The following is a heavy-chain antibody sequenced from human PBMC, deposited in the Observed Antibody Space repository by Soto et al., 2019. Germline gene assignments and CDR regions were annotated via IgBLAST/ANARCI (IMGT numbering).Heavy chain of an antibody. CDR2: IIPIFGTA. CDR3: ARGTVGAKRLTSGTPDY. Sequence: QGQLVQSGAAVKQPGSSVKVSCKASGGTFSSYAISWVRQAPGQVLEWMGGIIPIFGTANYAQQFQGRVTITADESPSTAYMELSSLRSEDTAVYYCARGTVGAKRLTSGTPDYGGQETLVTVSA. D-gene: IGHD1-26*01. J-gene: IGHJ4*02. CDR1: GGTFSSYA. V-gene: IGHV1-69*01.